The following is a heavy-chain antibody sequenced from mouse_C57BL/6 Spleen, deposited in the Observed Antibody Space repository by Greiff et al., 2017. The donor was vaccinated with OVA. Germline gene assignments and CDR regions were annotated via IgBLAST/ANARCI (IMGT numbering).Heavy chain of an antibody. CDR1: GYTFTDYY. Sequence: QVQLQQSGAELVRPGASVKLSCKASGYTFTDYYINWVKQRPGQGLEWIARIYPGSGNTYYNEKFKGKATLTAEKSSSTAYMQLSSLTSEDSAVYFCARSNGNYVYWGQGTLVTVSA. V-gene: IGHV1-76*01. D-gene: IGHD2-1*01. CDR2: IYPGSGNT. CDR3: ARSNGNYVY. J-gene: IGHJ3*01.